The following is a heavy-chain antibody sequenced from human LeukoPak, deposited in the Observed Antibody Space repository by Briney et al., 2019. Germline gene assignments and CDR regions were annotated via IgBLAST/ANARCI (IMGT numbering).Heavy chain of an antibody. V-gene: IGHV3-23*01. Sequence: GGSLRLSCAASGFTFSSYAMSWVRQAPGKGLEWVSAISGSGGSTYYADSVKGRFTISRDNSKNTLYLQMNSLRAEDTAVYYCARNDILTGHYTEAYFDYWGQGTLVTVSS. J-gene: IGHJ4*02. D-gene: IGHD3-9*01. CDR2: ISGSGGST. CDR1: GFTFSSYA. CDR3: ARNDILTGHYTEAYFDY.